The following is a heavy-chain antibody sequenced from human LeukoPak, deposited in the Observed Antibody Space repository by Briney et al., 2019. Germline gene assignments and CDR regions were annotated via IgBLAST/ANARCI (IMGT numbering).Heavy chain of an antibody. CDR2: INHSGST. D-gene: IGHD3-3*02. Sequence: PSETLSLTCAVYGGSFSGYYWSWIRQPPGKGLEWIGEINHSGSTNYNPSLKSRVTISVDTSKNQFSLKLSSVTAADTAVYYCARGLHFSFYRGMSSYYFDYWGQGTLVTVSS. V-gene: IGHV4-34*01. CDR3: ARGLHFSFYRGMSSYYFDY. J-gene: IGHJ4*02. CDR1: GGSFSGYY.